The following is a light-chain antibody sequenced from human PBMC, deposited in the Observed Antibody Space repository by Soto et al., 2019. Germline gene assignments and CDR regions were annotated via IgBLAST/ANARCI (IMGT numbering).Light chain of an antibody. J-gene: IGKJ1*01. CDR3: QQYNSYPWT. CDR2: IAS. Sequence: DIPMTQSPSTVSASIGDRVTITCRASQTIRSWLAWYQQKPGKAPKLLIHIASKLDTGVASRFSGSGSGTEFTLTISRLQPDDFATYYCQQYNSYPWTFGQGTRVDIK. V-gene: IGKV1-5*03. CDR1: QTIRSW.